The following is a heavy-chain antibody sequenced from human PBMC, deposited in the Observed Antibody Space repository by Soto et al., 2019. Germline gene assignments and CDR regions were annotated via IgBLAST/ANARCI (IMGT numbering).Heavy chain of an antibody. CDR2: IYHSGST. Sequence: QVQLQESGPGLVKPSGTLSPTCAVSGGSISSSNWWSWVRQPPGKGLEWIGEIYHSGSTNYNPSLKSRVTISVDRAKNQFSLKLCSVTAADTAVEYWARVGPGGLSDYWGRGTLGTVSS. V-gene: IGHV4-4*02. CDR3: ARVGPGGLSDY. CDR1: GGSISSSNW. D-gene: IGHD2-15*01. J-gene: IGHJ4*02.